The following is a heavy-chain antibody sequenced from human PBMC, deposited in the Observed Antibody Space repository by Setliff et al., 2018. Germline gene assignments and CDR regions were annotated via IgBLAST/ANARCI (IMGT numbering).Heavy chain of an antibody. Sequence: PGGSLRLSCAASGFTFSGSAVYWVRQASGRGLEWVGRIRSKADSYATAYAASVKARFTISRDNAKNSLYLQMNSLRAEDTAVYYCARDGNNWNDLDYWGHGTLVTSPQ. J-gene: IGHJ4*01. D-gene: IGHD1-20*01. CDR1: GFTFSGSA. CDR3: ARDGNNWNDLDY. CDR2: IRSKADSYAT. V-gene: IGHV3-73*01.